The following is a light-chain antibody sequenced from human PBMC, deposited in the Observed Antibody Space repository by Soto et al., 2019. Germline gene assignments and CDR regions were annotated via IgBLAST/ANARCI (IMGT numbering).Light chain of an antibody. CDR1: QSISIW. Sequence: DIQMTQSPSTLSASVGDRVTITCRASQSISIWLAWYQQKPGKAPRLLIYKASSLESGVPSRFSGSGSGTEFTLTISSLQPDDFATYYCQQYNSYLSTFGQGTKVEIK. CDR3: QQYNSYLST. V-gene: IGKV1-5*03. CDR2: KAS. J-gene: IGKJ1*01.